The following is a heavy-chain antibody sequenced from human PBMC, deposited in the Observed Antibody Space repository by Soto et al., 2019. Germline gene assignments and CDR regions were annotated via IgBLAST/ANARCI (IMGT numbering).Heavy chain of an antibody. D-gene: IGHD2-15*01. J-gene: IGHJ6*02. CDR1: GGSISSSSYY. V-gene: IGHV4-39*07. Sequence: PSETLSLTCTVSGGSISSSSYYWSWIRQPPGKGLEWIGEINHSGSTNYNPSLKSRVTISVDTSKNQFSLKLSSVTAADTAVYYCARGKLLGHCSGGSCYYYYYGMDVWGQGTTVTVSS. CDR2: INHSGST. CDR3: ARGKLLGHCSGGSCYYYYYGMDV.